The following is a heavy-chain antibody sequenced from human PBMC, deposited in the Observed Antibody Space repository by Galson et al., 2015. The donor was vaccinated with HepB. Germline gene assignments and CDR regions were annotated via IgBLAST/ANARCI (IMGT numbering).Heavy chain of an antibody. CDR2: ISGTGGTT. Sequence: SLRLSCAGSGFTFSYSAMSWVRQAPGKGLVWVSGISGTGGTTYYADSVKGRFTISRDNSKNTLYLQMNSLRAEDTAVYYCAKGRYSYEKHTFDYWGQGTLVTVSS. CDR3: AKGRYSYEKHTFDY. CDR1: GFTFSYSA. V-gene: IGHV3-23*01. D-gene: IGHD5-18*01. J-gene: IGHJ4*02.